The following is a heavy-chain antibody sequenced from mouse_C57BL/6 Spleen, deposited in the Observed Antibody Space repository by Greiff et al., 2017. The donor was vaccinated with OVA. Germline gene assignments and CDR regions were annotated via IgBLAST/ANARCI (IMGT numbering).Heavy chain of an antibody. D-gene: IGHD1-1*01. V-gene: IGHV5-4*01. CDR1: GFTFSSYA. J-gene: IGHJ2*01. Sequence: EVQRVESGGGLVKPGGSLKLSCAASGFTFSSYAMSWVRQTPEKRLEWVATISDGGSYTYYPDNVKGRFTISRDNAKNNLYLQMSHLKSEETAMYYCASSYYYGSSYDFDYWGQGTTLTVSS. CDR3: ASSYYYGSSYDFDY. CDR2: ISDGGSYT.